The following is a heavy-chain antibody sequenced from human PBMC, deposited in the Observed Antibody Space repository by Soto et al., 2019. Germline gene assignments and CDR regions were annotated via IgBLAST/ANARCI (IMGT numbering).Heavy chain of an antibody. V-gene: IGHV4-34*01. CDR1: GGSFSGYY. D-gene: IGHD6-19*01. J-gene: IGHJ4*02. CDR2: INHSGST. Sequence: SETLSLTCAVYGGSFSGYYWSWIRQPPGKGLEWIGEINHSGSTNYNPSLKSRVTISVDTSKNQFSLKLSSVTAADTAVYYCARFGVIAVAGRKYYFDYWGQGTLVTGYS. CDR3: ARFGVIAVAGRKYYFDY.